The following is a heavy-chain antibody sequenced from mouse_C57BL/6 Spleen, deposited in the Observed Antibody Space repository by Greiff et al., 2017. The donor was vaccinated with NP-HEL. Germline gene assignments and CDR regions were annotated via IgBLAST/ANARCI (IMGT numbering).Heavy chain of an antibody. CDR2: INPNNGGT. J-gene: IGHJ2*01. CDR3: ARWGDRDY. V-gene: IGHV1-26*01. CDR1: GYTFTDYY. D-gene: IGHD2-13*01. Sequence: VQLQQSGPELVKPGASVKISCKASGYTFTDYYMNWVKQSHGKSLEWIGDINPNNGGTSYNQKFKGKATLTVDKSSSTAYMELRSLTSEDSAVYYCARWGDRDYWGQGTTLTVSS.